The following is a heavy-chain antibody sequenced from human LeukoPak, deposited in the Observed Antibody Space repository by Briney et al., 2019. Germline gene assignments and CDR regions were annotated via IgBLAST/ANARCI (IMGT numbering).Heavy chain of an antibody. CDR1: GFTFSSYS. J-gene: IGHJ6*03. Sequence: GGSLRLSCAASGFTFSSYSMNWVRQAPGKGLEWVSSISSSSSYIYYADSVKGRFTISRDNAKNSLYLQMNSLRAEDTAVYYCARLAYCGGDCYSSTYYYYYMDVWGKGTTVTVSS. CDR3: ARLAYCGGDCYSSTYYYYYMDV. CDR2: ISSSSSYI. D-gene: IGHD2-21*02. V-gene: IGHV3-21*01.